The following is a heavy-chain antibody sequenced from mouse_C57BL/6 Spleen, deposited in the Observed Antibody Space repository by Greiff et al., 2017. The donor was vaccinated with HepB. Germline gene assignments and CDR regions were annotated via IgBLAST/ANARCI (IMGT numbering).Heavy chain of an antibody. J-gene: IGHJ1*03. V-gene: IGHV1-4*01. CDR3: ARKDYGNYYWYFDV. CDR2: INPSSGYT. Sequence: QLQQSGAELARPGASVKMSCKASGYTFTSYTMHWVKQRPGQGLEWIGYINPSSGYTKYNQKFKDKATLTADKSSSTAYMQLSSLTSEDSAVYYCARKDYGNYYWYFDVWGTGTTVTVSS. D-gene: IGHD2-1*01. CDR1: GYTFTSYT.